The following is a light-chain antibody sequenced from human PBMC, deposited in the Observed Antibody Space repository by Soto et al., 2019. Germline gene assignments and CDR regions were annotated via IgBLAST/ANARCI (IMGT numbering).Light chain of an antibody. Sequence: DIQMTQSPSTLSASVGDRVTITCRASQGISSWLAWYQQKPGKAPKLLIYDASSLESGVPSRFSGSGSGTEFTLTIISLQPDDFATYYCQQYNSYQYTFGQGTKVDIK. J-gene: IGKJ2*01. V-gene: IGKV1-5*01. CDR1: QGISSW. CDR2: DAS. CDR3: QQYNSYQYT.